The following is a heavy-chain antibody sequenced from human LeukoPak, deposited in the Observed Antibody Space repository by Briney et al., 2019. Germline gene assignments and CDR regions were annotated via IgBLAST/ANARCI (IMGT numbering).Heavy chain of an antibody. Sequence: SVKVSCKASGFTFTSSAMQWVRQARGQRLEWIGWIVVGSGNTNYAQKFQERVTITRDMSTSTAYMELSSLRSEDTAVYYCAALYDSGSYYFDYWGQGTLVTVPS. CDR1: GFTFTSSA. CDR2: IVVGSGNT. D-gene: IGHD1-26*01. CDR3: AALYDSGSYYFDY. J-gene: IGHJ4*02. V-gene: IGHV1-58*02.